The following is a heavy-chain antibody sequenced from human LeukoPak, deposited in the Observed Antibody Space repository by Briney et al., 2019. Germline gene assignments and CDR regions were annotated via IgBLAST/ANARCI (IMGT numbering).Heavy chain of an antibody. CDR2: IDPSDSYT. CDR3: ARTNYDILTGYYCWFDP. CDR1: GYSFTSYW. J-gene: IGHJ5*02. Sequence: GESLRISCKGSGYSFTSYWISWARQMPGKGLEWMGRIDPSDSYTNYSPSFQGHVTISADKSISTAYLQWSSLKASDTAMYYCARTNYDILTGYYCWFDPWGQGTLVTVSS. D-gene: IGHD3-9*01. V-gene: IGHV5-10-1*01.